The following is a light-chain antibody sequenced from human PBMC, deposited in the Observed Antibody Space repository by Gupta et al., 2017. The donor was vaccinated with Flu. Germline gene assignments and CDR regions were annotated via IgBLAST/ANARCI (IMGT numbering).Light chain of an antibody. CDR3: QQDNEWPRT. J-gene: IGKJ1*01. CDR1: QSISSN. CDR2: GAS. Sequence: EIVMTQSPATLSVSPGERATLSCRASQSISSNLAWYQQIPGQAPRLLIHGASTRATNIPTRFSGSGSGTDFTLTISSLQSEEFAFYYCQQDNEWPRTFGQGTKVEIK. V-gene: IGKV3-15*01.